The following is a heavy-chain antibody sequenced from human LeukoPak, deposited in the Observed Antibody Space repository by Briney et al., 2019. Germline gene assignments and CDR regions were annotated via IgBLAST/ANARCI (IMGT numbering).Heavy chain of an antibody. J-gene: IGHJ6*03. V-gene: IGHV5-51*01. D-gene: IGHD3-10*01. CDR3: ARDQGYGSRSYRDYYYYYYMDV. Sequence: GESLKISCEPSGYKFTTYWISWVRQMPGKGLEWVGVIYPGDSDTRYSPSFQGHVTISADTSFSTAYLQWVSLSTSDSAVYYCARDQGYGSRSYRDYYYYYYMDVWGKGTTVTVSS. CDR2: IYPGDSDT. CDR1: GYKFTTYW.